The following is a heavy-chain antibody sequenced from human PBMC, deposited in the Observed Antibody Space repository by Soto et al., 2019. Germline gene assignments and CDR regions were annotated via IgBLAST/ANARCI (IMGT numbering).Heavy chain of an antibody. CDR1: GYTFTVNH. CDR2: INVNSGGT. D-gene: IGHD6-19*01. CDR3: ARDRGGTGSLDAFDI. J-gene: IGHJ3*02. Sequence: SVKVSCKTSGYTFTVNHMHWVRQAPGQGLEWMGWINVNSGGTNYAEKFQGRVTMTRDTSISTAYMELSRLTSDDTAVYYCARDRGGTGSLDAFDIWGQGTLVTVS. V-gene: IGHV1-2*02.